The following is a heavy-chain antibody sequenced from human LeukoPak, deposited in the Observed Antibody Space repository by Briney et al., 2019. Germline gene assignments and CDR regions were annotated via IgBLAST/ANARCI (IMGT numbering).Heavy chain of an antibody. Sequence: SETLSLTCTVSGGSISSYYWSWIRQPPGKGLEWIGSIYHSGSTYYNPSLKSRVTISVDTSKNQFSLKLSSVTAADTAVYYCAKAMIVVVIPGAFDIWGQGTMVTVSS. J-gene: IGHJ3*02. CDR1: GGSISSYY. V-gene: IGHV4-59*04. CDR3: AKAMIVVVIPGAFDI. D-gene: IGHD3-22*01. CDR2: IYHSGST.